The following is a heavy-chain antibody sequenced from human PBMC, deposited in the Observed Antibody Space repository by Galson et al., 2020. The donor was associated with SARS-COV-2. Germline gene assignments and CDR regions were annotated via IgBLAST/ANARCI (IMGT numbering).Heavy chain of an antibody. CDR3: ARERDGYSSGWPYYVFDY. CDR2: ISAYNGNT. D-gene: IGHD6-19*01. V-gene: IGHV1-18*01. J-gene: IGHJ4*02. CDR1: GFTFTNFA. Sequence: ASVKVSCKTSGFTFTNFAINWVRQAPGQGLEWMGWISAYNGNTYYAQKLQGRVTMTTDTSTGTAYMELGSLGSDDTAVYYCARERDGYSSGWPYYVFDYWGQGALVTVSS.